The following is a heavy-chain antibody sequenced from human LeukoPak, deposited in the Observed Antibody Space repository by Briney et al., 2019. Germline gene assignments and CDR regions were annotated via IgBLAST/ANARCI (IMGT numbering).Heavy chain of an antibody. CDR2: IYTSGST. J-gene: IGHJ3*02. CDR1: GGSISSGSYY. V-gene: IGHV4-61*02. D-gene: IGHD1-1*01. Sequence: SETLSLTCTVSGGSISSGSYYWSWIRQPARKGLEWIGRIYTSGSTNYNPSLKSRVTISVDTSKNQFFLKLSSVTAADTAVYYCARLPVQLERRGAFDIWGQGTMVTVSS. CDR3: ARLPVQLERRGAFDI.